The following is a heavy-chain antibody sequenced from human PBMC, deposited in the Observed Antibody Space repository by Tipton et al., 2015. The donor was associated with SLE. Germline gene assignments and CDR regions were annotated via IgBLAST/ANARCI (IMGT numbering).Heavy chain of an antibody. CDR3: ARGVAYYYDSGAFDI. J-gene: IGHJ3*02. D-gene: IGHD3-22*01. CDR2: IYYSGST. V-gene: IGHV4-39*07. Sequence: TLSLTCTVSGGSISSRDYHWGWIRQPPGKGLEWIGNIYYSGSTYHNPSLKSRASMSIDTSRNEVFLRLSSVTAADTAVYYCARGVAYYYDSGAFDIWGQGTMVTVSS. CDR1: GGSISSRDYH.